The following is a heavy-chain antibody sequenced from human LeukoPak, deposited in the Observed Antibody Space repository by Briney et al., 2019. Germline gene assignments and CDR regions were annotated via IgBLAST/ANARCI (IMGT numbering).Heavy chain of an antibody. CDR3: ATSSPTRGYSYGYYYFDY. J-gene: IGHJ4*02. CDR1: GYTLTELS. V-gene: IGHV1-24*01. Sequence: GASVKVSCKVSGYTLTELSMHWVRQAPGKGLEWMGGFDPEDGETIYAQKFQGRVTMTEDTSTDTAYMELGSLRSEDTAVYYCATSSPTRGYSYGYYYFDYWGQGTLVTVSS. CDR2: FDPEDGET. D-gene: IGHD5-18*01.